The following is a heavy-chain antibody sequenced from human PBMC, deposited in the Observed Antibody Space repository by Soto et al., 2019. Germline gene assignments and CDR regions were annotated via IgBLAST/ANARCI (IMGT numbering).Heavy chain of an antibody. CDR1: GFTFITYA. CDR2: ISNSGGTT. CDR3: AKDKYDSGSSMGNWFDP. V-gene: IGHV3-23*01. D-gene: IGHD3-10*01. J-gene: IGHJ5*02. Sequence: EVQLLESGGGLVQPGGSLRLSCAASGFTFITYAMSWVRLAPGRGLEWVSVISNSGGTTYYADSVKGRFTISRDNSKNTLYLQLNSLRADDTAVYYCAKDKYDSGSSMGNWFDPWGQGTLVTVSS.